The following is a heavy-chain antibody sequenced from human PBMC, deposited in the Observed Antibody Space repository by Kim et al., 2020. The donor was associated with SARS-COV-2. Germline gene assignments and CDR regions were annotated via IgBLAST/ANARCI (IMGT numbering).Heavy chain of an antibody. CDR1: GYTFTSYD. D-gene: IGHD6-13*01. J-gene: IGHJ6*03. Sequence: ASVKVSCKASGYTFTSYDINWVRQATGQGLEWMGWMNPNSGNTGYAQKFQGRVTMTRNTSISTAYMELSSLRSEDTAVYYCARGEGSSWPVMFGGYYYYMDVWGKGTTVTVSS. CDR2: MNPNSGNT. V-gene: IGHV1-8*01. CDR3: ARGEGSSWPVMFGGYYYYMDV.